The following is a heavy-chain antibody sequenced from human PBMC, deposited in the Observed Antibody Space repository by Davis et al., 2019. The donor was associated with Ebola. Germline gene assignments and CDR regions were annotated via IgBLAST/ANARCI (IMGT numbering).Heavy chain of an antibody. CDR2: ISSSSSAM. Sequence: GESLKISCAASGFTFSTYNMNWVRQAPGKGLEWVSGISSSSSAMYYADSVKGRFTISRDNANNLLYLQMNSLRDEDTAVYYCARPGRSTSPGYWGQGTLVTVSS. D-gene: IGHD6-13*01. CDR1: GFTFSTYN. J-gene: IGHJ4*02. CDR3: ARPGRSTSPGY. V-gene: IGHV3-48*02.